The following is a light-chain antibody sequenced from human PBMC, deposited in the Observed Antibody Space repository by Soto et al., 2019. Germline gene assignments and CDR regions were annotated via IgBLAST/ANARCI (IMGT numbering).Light chain of an antibody. CDR3: QQRSNWPSWT. V-gene: IGKV3-11*01. CDR1: QSVSSY. CDR2: DAS. Sequence: EIVLTQSPATLSLSPWEIATLSCRASQSVSSYLAWYQQKPGQAPRLLIYDASNRATGIPARFSGSGSGTDFTLTISSLEPEDFAVYYCQQRSNWPSWTFGQGTKVDIK. J-gene: IGKJ1*01.